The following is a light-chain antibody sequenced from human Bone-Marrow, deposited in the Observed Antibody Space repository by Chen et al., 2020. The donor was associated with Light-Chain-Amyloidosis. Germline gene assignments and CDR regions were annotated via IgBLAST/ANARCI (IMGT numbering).Light chain of an antibody. Sequence: EIVLTQSPATLSLSPGERATLSCRASQNVSSYLAWYQQKPGQAPRLLIYDASNRATGIPARFSGSGSGTDFTLTISSLEPEDFAVYYCQQRSNWPLVTFGPGTKVDIK. V-gene: IGKV3-11*01. CDR2: DAS. J-gene: IGKJ3*01. CDR3: QQRSNWPLVT. CDR1: QNVSSY.